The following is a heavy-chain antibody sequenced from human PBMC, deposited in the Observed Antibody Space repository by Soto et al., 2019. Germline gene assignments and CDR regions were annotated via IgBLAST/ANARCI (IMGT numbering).Heavy chain of an antibody. D-gene: IGHD3-16*02. CDR1: GGTFNNYA. CDR3: ARSIGSGGVIGGFDY. CDR2: ISPIFDSP. J-gene: IGHJ4*02. Sequence: QVQLVQSGVEVKKPGSAVKVSCKASGGTFNNYAMNWVRQAPGQGLEWMGGISPIFDSPTYAQKFQGRLTITVDDSTSTAYMELSSLRSEDTAVYYCARSIGSGGVIGGFDYWGQGTLVTVSS. V-gene: IGHV1-69*01.